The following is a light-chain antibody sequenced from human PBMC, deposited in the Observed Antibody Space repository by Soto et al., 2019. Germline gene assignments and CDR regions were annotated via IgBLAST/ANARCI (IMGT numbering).Light chain of an antibody. CDR2: WTS. V-gene: IGKV4-1*01. CDR3: QQRHVSPRT. Sequence: DIVMTQSPDSLAVSLGERATINCRASQSLFSSTTNRSYLAWYQQKAGQPPQLLLYWTSTRKSGVPGRFSGSGSGTDFALSISSLQAEDVAVYFCQQRHVSPRTFGQGTKVEIK. J-gene: IGKJ1*01. CDR1: QSLFSSTTNRSY.